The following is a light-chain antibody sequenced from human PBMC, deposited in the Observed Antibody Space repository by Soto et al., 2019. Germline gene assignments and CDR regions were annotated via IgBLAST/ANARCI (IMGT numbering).Light chain of an antibody. J-gene: IGLJ2*01. CDR1: SSDVGGYNY. Sequence: QSALTQPPSASGSPGQSVTISCTGNSSDVGGYNYVSWYQQHPGKAPKLMISEVSKRPSGVPDRFSGSKSGNTASLTVSGLQAEDEADYYCSSCAGNNNLVFGGGTKVTVL. V-gene: IGLV2-8*01. CDR3: SSCAGNNNLV. CDR2: EVS.